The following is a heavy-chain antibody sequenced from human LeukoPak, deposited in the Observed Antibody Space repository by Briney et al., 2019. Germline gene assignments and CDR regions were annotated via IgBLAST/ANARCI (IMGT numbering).Heavy chain of an antibody. CDR3: ARVEFLEWSAEINWFDP. D-gene: IGHD3-3*01. J-gene: IGHJ5*02. CDR2: IYYSGST. V-gene: IGHV4-31*03. CDR1: GGSISSGGYY. Sequence: SQTLSLTCTVSGGSISSGGYYWSWIRQHPGEGLEWIGYIYYSGSTYYNPSLKSRVTISVDPSKNQFSLKLSSVTAADTAVYYCARVEFLEWSAEINWFDPWGQGTLVTVSS.